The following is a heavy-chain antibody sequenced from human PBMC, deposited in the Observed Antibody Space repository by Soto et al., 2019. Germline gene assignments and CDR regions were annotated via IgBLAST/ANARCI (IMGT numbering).Heavy chain of an antibody. CDR2: ISYDGSNK. CDR1: GFTFSSYG. CDR3: AKAKHLYYYGSGSDAFDI. D-gene: IGHD3-10*01. V-gene: IGHV3-30*18. J-gene: IGHJ3*02. Sequence: QVQLVESGGGVVQPGRSLRLSCAASGFTFSSYGMHWVRQAPGKGLEWVAVISYDGSNKYYADSVKGRFTISRDNSKNTLYLQMNSLRAEDTAVYYCAKAKHLYYYGSGSDAFDIWGQGTMVTVSS.